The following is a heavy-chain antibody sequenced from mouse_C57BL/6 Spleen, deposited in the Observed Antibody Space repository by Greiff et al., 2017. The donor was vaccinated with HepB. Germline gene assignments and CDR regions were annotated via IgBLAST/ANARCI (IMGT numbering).Heavy chain of an antibody. CDR3: ARWGVTTND. Sequence: QVQLQQSGAELVRPGTSVKLSCKASGYTFTSYWMHWVKQRPGQGLEWIGVIDPSDSYTNYNQKFKGKATLTVDTSSSTAYMQLSSLTSEDSAVYYCARWGVTTNDWGQGTTLTVAS. CDR1: GYTFTSYW. D-gene: IGHD2-2*01. V-gene: IGHV1-59*01. CDR2: IDPSDSYT. J-gene: IGHJ2*01.